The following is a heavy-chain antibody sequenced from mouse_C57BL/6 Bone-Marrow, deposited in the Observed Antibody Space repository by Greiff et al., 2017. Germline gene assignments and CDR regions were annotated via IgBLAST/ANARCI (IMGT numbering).Heavy chain of an antibody. J-gene: IGHJ1*03. D-gene: IGHD2-3*01. CDR1: GYTFTSYW. V-gene: IGHV1-55*01. Sequence: VQLQQPGAELVKPGASVKMSCKASGYTFTSYWITWVKQRPGQGLEWIGDIYPGSGSTNYNEKFTSKATLTVDTSSSAAYMQLSSLTSEDSAVYYCARDGPGYFYVWGTGTTVTVSS. CDR2: IYPGSGST. CDR3: ARDGPGYFYV.